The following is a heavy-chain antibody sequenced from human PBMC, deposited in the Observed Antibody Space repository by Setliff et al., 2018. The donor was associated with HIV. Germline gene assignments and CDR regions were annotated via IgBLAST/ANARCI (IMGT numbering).Heavy chain of an antibody. J-gene: IGHJ3*02. Sequence: SETLSLTCTVSGDSINSGDYYWTWIRHHPGKGLEWIGYIYYSGSTNYNPSLKSRVIISVDSSKNQFFLKLTSVTAADTAMYYCARVSQDLLVAFDIWGQGTMVTVSS. CDR2: IYYSGST. CDR3: ARVSQDLLVAFDI. CDR1: GDSINSGDYY. D-gene: IGHD2-8*02. V-gene: IGHV4-31*03.